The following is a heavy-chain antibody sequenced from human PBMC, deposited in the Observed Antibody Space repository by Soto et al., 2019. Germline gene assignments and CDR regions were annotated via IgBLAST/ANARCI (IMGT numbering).Heavy chain of an antibody. CDR3: AKDIRTSVRGSFDY. Sequence: PGGSLRLSWACPGFSFDQYAMHWVRQAPGQGLEWVAGISWSGSKLDYADSVRGRFTISRDSAKNSLYLQMSSLRADDTAMYYCAKDIRTSVRGSFDYWGQGT. V-gene: IGHV3-9*01. CDR1: GFSFDQYA. CDR2: ISWSGSKL. J-gene: IGHJ4*02.